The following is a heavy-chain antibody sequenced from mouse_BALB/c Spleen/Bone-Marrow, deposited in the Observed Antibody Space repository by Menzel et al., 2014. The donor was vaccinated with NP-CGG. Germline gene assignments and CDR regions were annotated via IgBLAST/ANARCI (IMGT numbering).Heavy chain of an antibody. J-gene: IGHJ1*01. CDR3: ARDENYDIYWYFDV. V-gene: IGHV7-3*02. CDR2: IRNKANGYTA. CDR1: GFTFTDYY. Sequence: EVHLVESGGGLVQPGGSLRLSCATSGFTFTDYYMSWVRQTPGKALEWLGFIRNKANGYTADYSVSVRGRFTISRDNSENILYLQMNTLRAEDSATYYCARDENYDIYWYFDVWCAGTTVTVSS. D-gene: IGHD1-1*01.